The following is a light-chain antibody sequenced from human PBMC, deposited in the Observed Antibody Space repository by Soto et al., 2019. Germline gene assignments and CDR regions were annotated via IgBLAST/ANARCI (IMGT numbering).Light chain of an antibody. V-gene: IGLV1-40*01. J-gene: IGLJ3*02. Sequence: QSVLTQPPSVSGAPGQRVTISCTGSSSDIGAHYDVHWYQQLPGTAPNLLIYGNNNRPSGVPDRFSGSKSGTSASLAITGLQCEDEADYYCQSYDDSLSGWVFGGGTKLTVL. CDR1: SSDIGAHYD. CDR3: QSYDDSLSGWV. CDR2: GNN.